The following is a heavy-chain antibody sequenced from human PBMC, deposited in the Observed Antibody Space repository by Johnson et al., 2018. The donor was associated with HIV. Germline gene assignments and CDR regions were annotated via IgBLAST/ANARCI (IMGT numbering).Heavy chain of an antibody. D-gene: IGHD3-3*01. V-gene: IGHV3-30*02. CDR3: TKDGQPYYNFWSASPDVFDI. J-gene: IGHJ3*02. CDR1: GFAFSNYG. CDR2: IRYDESDK. Sequence: AQLVESGGGVVQPGGSLRLSCAASGFAFSNYGLHWVRQSPGRGLEWVAFIRYDESDKYYADSVKGRFTMSRDNSKNTVYLQMNSLRVEDTAVYYCTKDGQPYYNFWSASPDVFDIWGQGTMVSVSS.